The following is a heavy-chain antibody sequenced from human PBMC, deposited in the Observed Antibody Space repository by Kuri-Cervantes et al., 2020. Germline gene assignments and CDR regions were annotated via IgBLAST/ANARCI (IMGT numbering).Heavy chain of an antibody. CDR1: GFTVSSNY. D-gene: IGHD5-12*01. Sequence: GGSLRLSCAASGFTVSSNYMSWVRQAPGKGLEWVSVIYSGGSTYYADSVKGRFTISRDNSKNTLYLQMNSLRAEDTAVYYWARDRGYSGYGALDIWGQGTMVTVSS. V-gene: IGHV3-53*05. J-gene: IGHJ3*02. CDR2: IYSGGST. CDR3: ARDRGYSGYGALDI.